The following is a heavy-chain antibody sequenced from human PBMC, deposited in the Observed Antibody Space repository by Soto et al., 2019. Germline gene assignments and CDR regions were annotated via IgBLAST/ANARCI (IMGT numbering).Heavy chain of an antibody. CDR2: ISYVSTSH. V-gene: IGHV3-30*07. Sequence: QVQMVASGGAVVQPGGALRLSCVASGFTFNSYALHWVRQAPGKGLEWVGLISYVSTSHHYTDSVKGRFTISRDNSKKTLDLHMFSLRPEDTAMYYCTREAFLRGRPFDYWGQGTQVSVSS. CDR1: GFTFNSYA. J-gene: IGHJ4*02. D-gene: IGHD1-26*01. CDR3: TREAFLRGRPFDY.